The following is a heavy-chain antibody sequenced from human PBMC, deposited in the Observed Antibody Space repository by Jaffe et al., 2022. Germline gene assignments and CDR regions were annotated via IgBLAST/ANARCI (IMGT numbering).Heavy chain of an antibody. Sequence: QVQLVQSGAEVKKPGSSVKVSCKASGGTFSSYAISWVRQAPGQGLEWMGGIIPIFGTANYAQKFQGRVTITTDESTSTAYMELSSLRSEDTAVYYCARGPSGRYCSGGSCYLNFDYWGQGTLVTVSS. V-gene: IGHV1-69*05. J-gene: IGHJ4*02. CDR2: IIPIFGTA. CDR3: ARGPSGRYCSGGSCYLNFDY. CDR1: GGTFSSYA. D-gene: IGHD2-15*01.